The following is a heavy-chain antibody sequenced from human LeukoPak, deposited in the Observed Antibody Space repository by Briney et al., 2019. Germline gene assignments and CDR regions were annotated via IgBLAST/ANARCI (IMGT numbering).Heavy chain of an antibody. J-gene: IGHJ4*02. CDR3: ATVYDSGGYYFNY. V-gene: IGHV3-11*05. CDR2: ISSVNNYA. D-gene: IGHD3-22*01. Sequence: GGSLRLSCAASGFNFRDSYTGWIRQAPGKGLEWVSYISSVNNYANYGDSVRGRFTISRDNAKNSLYLQMNSLRAEDTAVYFCATVYDSGGYYFNYWGQGTLVTVSS. CDR1: GFNFRDSY.